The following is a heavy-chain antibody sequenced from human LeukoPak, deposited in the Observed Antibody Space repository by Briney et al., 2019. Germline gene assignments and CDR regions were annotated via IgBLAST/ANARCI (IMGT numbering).Heavy chain of an antibody. D-gene: IGHD3-22*01. CDR1: GFTFSSYS. Sequence: PGGSLRLSCAASGFTFSSYSMNWVRQAPGKGLEWVSSISSSSSYIYYADSVKGRFTISRDNAKNSLYLQMNSLRAEDTAVYYCARGDSSGYYLPFDYWGQGTLVTVSS. J-gene: IGHJ4*02. CDR2: ISSSSSYI. V-gene: IGHV3-21*01. CDR3: ARGDSSGYYLPFDY.